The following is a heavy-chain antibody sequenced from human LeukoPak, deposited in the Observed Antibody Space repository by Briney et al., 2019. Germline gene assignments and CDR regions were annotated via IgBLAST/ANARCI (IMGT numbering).Heavy chain of an antibody. J-gene: IGHJ3*02. D-gene: IGHD6-13*01. CDR2: IYYSGST. V-gene: IGHV4-59*01. Sequence: PSETLSLTCIASGVSFSSYYRSWIRQPPGKGLEWIGYIYYSGSTNYNPSRRSRDTISVDTYKNQFSLKLSSVTAADTAVYYCARVSSSSWYSGAFDIWGQGTMVTVSS. CDR3: ARVSSSSWYSGAFDI. CDR1: GVSFSSYY.